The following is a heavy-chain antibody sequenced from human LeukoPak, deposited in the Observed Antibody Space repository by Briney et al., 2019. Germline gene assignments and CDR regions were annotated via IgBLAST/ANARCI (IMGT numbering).Heavy chain of an antibody. CDR1: GDSMIDSNFY. D-gene: IGHD3-3*01. CDR3: ARDSFGVVRDF. Sequence: SETLSLTCTVSGDSMIDSNFYWGWTRQSPQKGLEWIASIYYNGKSLYNPSLKSRVTISVDASKNQISLRLSSVAAADTAAYYCARDSFGVVRDFWGRGILVTVSS. CDR2: IYYNGKS. V-gene: IGHV4-39*07. J-gene: IGHJ4*02.